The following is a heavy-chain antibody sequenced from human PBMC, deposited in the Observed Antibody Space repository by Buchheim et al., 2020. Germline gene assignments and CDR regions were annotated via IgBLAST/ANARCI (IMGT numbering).Heavy chain of an antibody. J-gene: IGHJ4*02. CDR3: ARVRIGIDY. D-gene: IGHD2-15*01. Sequence: EVQLVESGGGLVQPGGSLRLSCAASGFTFSSYSMNWVRQAPGKGLEWVSYISSSSTIYYADSVKGRFTISREKAKNSLYLQMNSLRDEDTAVYYCARVRIGIDYWGQGTL. CDR1: GFTFSSYS. CDR2: ISSSSTI. V-gene: IGHV3-48*02.